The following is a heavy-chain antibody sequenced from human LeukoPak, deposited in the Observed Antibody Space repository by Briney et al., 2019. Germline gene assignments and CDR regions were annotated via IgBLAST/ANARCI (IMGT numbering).Heavy chain of an antibody. CDR3: ARSVDGYNYFAFDY. Sequence: SETLSLTCTVSGGSISSGDYYWSWIRQPPGKGLEWIGYIYCSGSTYYNPSLKSRVTISVDTSKNQFSLKLTSVTAADTAVYYCARSVDGYNYFAFDYWGPGTLVTVSS. V-gene: IGHV4-30-4*01. CDR1: GGSISSGDYY. CDR2: IYCSGST. D-gene: IGHD5-24*01. J-gene: IGHJ4*02.